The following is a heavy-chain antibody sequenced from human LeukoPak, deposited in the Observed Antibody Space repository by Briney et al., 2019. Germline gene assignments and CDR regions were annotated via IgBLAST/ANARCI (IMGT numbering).Heavy chain of an antibody. CDR1: GGSISSYY. CDR3: ARDHNAFDF. J-gene: IGHJ3*01. Sequence: SETLSLTCTVSGGSISSYYWSWIRQPPGKGLEWIGYIYYSGSTNYNPSLKSRVTISVDTSKNQFSLKLSSVAAADTAVYYCARDHNAFDFWGQGTMVTVSS. V-gene: IGHV4-59*01. CDR2: IYYSGST.